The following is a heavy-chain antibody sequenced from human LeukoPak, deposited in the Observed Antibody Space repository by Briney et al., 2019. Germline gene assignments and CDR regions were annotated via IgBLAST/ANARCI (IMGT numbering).Heavy chain of an antibody. J-gene: IGHJ4*02. CDR1: GFTFSSYG. CDR3: ARDLDRDTVTTALGY. Sequence: GGSLRLSCAASGFTFSSYGMSWVRQVPGKGLEWVSVIYSGVSTFYADSVKGRFTISRDNAKNSLYLQMNSLRAEDTALYYCARDLDRDTVTTALGYWGQGTLVTVSS. D-gene: IGHD4-17*01. V-gene: IGHV3-53*01. CDR2: IYSGVST.